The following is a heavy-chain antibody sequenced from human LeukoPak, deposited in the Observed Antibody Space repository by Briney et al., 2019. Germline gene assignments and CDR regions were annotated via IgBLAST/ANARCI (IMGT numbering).Heavy chain of an antibody. CDR2: IYYSGST. J-gene: IGHJ4*02. D-gene: IGHD3-22*01. V-gene: IGHV4-39*07. Sequence: SETLSLTCTVSGGSISSSSYYWGWIRQPPGKGLEWIGSIYYSGSTYYNPSLKSRVTISVDTSKNQFSLKLSSVTAADTAVYYCVRDDGVGVLYDSSGPSGYWGQGTLVTVSS. CDR1: GGSISSSSYY. CDR3: VRDDGVGVLYDSSGPSGY.